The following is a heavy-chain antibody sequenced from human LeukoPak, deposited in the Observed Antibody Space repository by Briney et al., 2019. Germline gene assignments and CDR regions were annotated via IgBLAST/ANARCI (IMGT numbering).Heavy chain of an antibody. CDR3: AKDRHYYGAGSSHFDY. D-gene: IGHD3-10*01. CDR2: ICGSGGST. CDR1: GFTFNIYA. Sequence: GGSLRLSCAASGFTFNIYAMRWVRQAPGKGLEWVSAICGSGGSTYYADSVRGRFTVSRDNSKNTLYQQMNSLRAEDTSLYYGAKDRHYYGAGSSHFDYWGQGSLVSVSS. J-gene: IGHJ4*02. V-gene: IGHV3-23*01.